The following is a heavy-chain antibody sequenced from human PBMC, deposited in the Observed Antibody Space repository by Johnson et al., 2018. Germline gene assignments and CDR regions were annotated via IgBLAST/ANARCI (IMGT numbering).Heavy chain of an antibody. J-gene: IGHJ1*01. CDR2: MSGSGGSP. D-gene: IGHD4-23*01. CDR1: GFTFDVYA. CDR3: AKGPSGNSIRGEYFHQ. V-gene: IGHV3-23*04. Sequence: VLLVQSGGGLVQPGRSLRLSCAASGFTFDVYAMHWVRQVPGKGLEWVSGMSGSGGSPYYADSVKGRFSISSDNSKNTLYLQINRPRADETGVYYCAKGPSGNSIRGEYFHQWGQGTLVTVSS.